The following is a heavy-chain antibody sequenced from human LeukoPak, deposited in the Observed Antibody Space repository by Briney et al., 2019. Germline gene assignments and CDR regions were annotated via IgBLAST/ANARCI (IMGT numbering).Heavy chain of an antibody. CDR3: AQIAAAGSGPDY. V-gene: IGHV1-18*01. Sequence: ASVKVSCKASGYTFTSYGISWVRQAPGQGLEWMGWISAYNGNTNYAQKLQGRVTMTTDTSTSTAYMELRSLRTDDTAVYYCAQIAAAGSGPDYWGQGTLVTVSS. D-gene: IGHD6-13*01. CDR2: ISAYNGNT. CDR1: GYTFTSYG. J-gene: IGHJ4*02.